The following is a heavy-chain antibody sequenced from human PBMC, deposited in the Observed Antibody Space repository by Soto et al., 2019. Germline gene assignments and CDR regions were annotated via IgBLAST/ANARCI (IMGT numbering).Heavy chain of an antibody. Sequence: QVQLQESGPGLVKPSETLSLTCTLSGDPITSGGFYWTWIRQHPAKGLEWIGYIYYSGVTYYNPSLKSRATISVDTSKNQFSLNLSSVTAAYTAMYYCARDLRGRRSGRFDPWGQGTLVTVSS. CDR1: GDPITSGGFY. V-gene: IGHV4-31*03. J-gene: IGHJ5*02. D-gene: IGHD3-10*01. CDR2: IYYSGVT. CDR3: ARDLRGRRSGRFDP.